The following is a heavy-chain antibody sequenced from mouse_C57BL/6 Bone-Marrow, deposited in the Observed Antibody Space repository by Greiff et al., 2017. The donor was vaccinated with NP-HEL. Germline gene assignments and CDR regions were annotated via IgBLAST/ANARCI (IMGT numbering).Heavy chain of an antibody. CDR2: ISSGGSYT. CDR1: GFTFSSYG. D-gene: IGHD2-12*01. CDR3: ARHSRYSNFDY. J-gene: IGHJ2*01. V-gene: IGHV5-6*01. Sequence: EVQLVESGGDLVKPGGSLKLSCAASGFTFSSYGMSWVRQTPDKRLAWVATISSGGSYTYYPDSVKGRFTISRDNAKNTLYLQMSSLKSEDTAMYYCARHSRYSNFDYWGQGTTRTVSS.